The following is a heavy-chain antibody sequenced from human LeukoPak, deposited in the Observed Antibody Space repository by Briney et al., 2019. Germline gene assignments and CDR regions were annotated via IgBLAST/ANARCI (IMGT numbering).Heavy chain of an antibody. CDR2: IYPGDSDT. J-gene: IGHJ5*02. CDR3: ARQFKAQRWLQSTSGWFDP. D-gene: IGHD5-24*01. V-gene: IGHV5-51*01. CDR1: GYSFTSYW. Sequence: GESLKISCKGSGYSFTSYWIGWVRQMPGKGLEWMGIIYPGDSDTRYSPSFQGQVTISADKSISTAYLQWSSLKASDTAMYYCARQFKAQRWLQSTSGWFDPWGQGTLVTVSS.